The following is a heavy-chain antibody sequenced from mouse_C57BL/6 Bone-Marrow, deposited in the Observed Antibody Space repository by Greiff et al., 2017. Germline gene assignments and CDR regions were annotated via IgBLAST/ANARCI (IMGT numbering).Heavy chain of an antibody. CDR2: FYPGSGNI. V-gene: IGHV1-66*01. Sequence: QVQLQQSGPELVKPGASVKISCKASGYSFTSYNIHWVKQRPGQGLEWIGWFYPGSGNIKYNEKFKGKATLTADTSSSTAYMQLRSLASEDAAVYYCAGGTVVAPGSMDFWGQGTTVTVSS. CDR1: GYSFTSYN. J-gene: IGHJ4*01. CDR3: AGGTVVAPGSMDF. D-gene: IGHD1-1*01.